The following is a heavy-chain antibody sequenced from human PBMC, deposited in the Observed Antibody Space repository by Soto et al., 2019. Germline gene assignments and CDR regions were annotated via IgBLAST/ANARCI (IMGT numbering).Heavy chain of an antibody. CDR2: INTYNGNT. Sequence: QVQLVQSGAEVKNPGASVKVSCKASGYTFTRYGIGWARQAPGQGLEWMGWINTYNGNTNYAQNVQGSVTLTTDTSTSTAYMELRSLRSNDTAIYYCAMVDVYVTPSPQDVWGQGTPVIVSS. CDR3: AMVDVYVTPSPQDV. D-gene: IGHD3-16*01. CDR1: GYTFTRYG. J-gene: IGHJ6*02. V-gene: IGHV1-18*01.